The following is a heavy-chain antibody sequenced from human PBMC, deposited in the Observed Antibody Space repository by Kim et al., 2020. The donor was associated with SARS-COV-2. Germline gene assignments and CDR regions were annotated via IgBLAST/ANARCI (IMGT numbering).Heavy chain of an antibody. D-gene: IGHD1-1*01. CDR1: GYHFPHNW. CDR2: IDPPDSNT. CDR3: ARHVMVNWHAHDAFDV. V-gene: IGHV5-10-1*01. Sequence: GESLKISCKASGYHFPHNWISWVRQMPGKGLEWMGKIDPPDSNTKYSPSFQGHVTISADTSISTAYLQWSSLRASDTAIYYCARHVMVNWHAHDAFDVWGQGTMVTVTS. J-gene: IGHJ3*01.